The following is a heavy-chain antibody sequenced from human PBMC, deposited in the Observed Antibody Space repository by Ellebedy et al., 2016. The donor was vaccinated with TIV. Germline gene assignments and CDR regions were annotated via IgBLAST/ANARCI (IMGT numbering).Heavy chain of an antibody. CDR1: GYTFSDYY. CDR3: ARGEYRNWFDP. CDR2: LIPMYGKT. J-gene: IGHJ5*02. D-gene: IGHD3-10*01. Sequence: AASVKVSCKTSGYTFSDYYLHWVRQAPGQGLEWMGTLIPMYGKTHYAQKLQGRVTIAADESTNTAFMELSSLKSEDTAIYYCARGEYRNWFDPWGQGTLVTVSS. V-gene: IGHV1-46*04.